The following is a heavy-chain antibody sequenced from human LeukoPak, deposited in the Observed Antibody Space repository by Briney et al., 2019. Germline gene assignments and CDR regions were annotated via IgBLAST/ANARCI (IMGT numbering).Heavy chain of an antibody. CDR3: AHTDGLYYFDF. CDR2: IHKGINK. CDR1: GFSLTTTGVG. V-gene: IGHV2-5*02. D-gene: IGHD5-24*01. J-gene: IGHJ4*02. Sequence: SGPTLVNPTQTLTLTCTFSGFSLTTTGVGVGWIRQPPGKALEWLALIHKGINKQYNPSLATRLTITEDTTGSQVVLTMTDMAPVDTATYFCAHTDGLYYFDFWGPGTQVTVSS.